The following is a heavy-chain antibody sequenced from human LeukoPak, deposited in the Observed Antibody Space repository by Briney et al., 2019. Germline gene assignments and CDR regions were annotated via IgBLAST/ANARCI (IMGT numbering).Heavy chain of an antibody. CDR2: IYPGDSDT. CDR1: GYTFTSYW. D-gene: IGHD1-26*01. Sequence: GESLKISCKGSGYTFTSYWIAWVRQMPGKGLEWMGIIYPGDSDTTYSPSFQGQVTISADKSISTAYLQWSSLRASDTAMYYCARHRPTSNDAFDIWGQGTMVTVSS. CDR3: ARHRPTSNDAFDI. J-gene: IGHJ3*02. V-gene: IGHV5-51*01.